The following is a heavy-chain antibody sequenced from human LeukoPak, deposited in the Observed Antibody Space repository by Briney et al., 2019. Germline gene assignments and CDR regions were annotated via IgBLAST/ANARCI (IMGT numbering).Heavy chain of an antibody. D-gene: IGHD6-19*01. Sequence: GGSLRLSCAASGFTFSSYWMNWARQAPGKGLEWVASINHNGNVNYYVDSVKGRFTISRDNAKNSLYLQMNSLRAEDTALYYCAKDIPGVSSGWPGGFDYWGQGTLVTVSS. J-gene: IGHJ4*02. CDR1: GFTFSSYW. V-gene: IGHV3-7*03. CDR2: INHNGNVN. CDR3: AKDIPGVSSGWPGGFDY.